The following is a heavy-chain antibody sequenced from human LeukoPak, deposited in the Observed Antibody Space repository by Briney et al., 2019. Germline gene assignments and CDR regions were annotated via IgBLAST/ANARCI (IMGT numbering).Heavy chain of an antibody. D-gene: IGHD1-14*01. CDR2: IYTTGST. V-gene: IGHV4-4*09. J-gene: IGHJ4*02. CDR3: ARHAQRTGMDYYFDY. CDR1: GGSISGYY. Sequence: SETLSLTCTVSGGSISGYYWSWIRQPPGKGLDWIGYIYTTGSTNYNPSHKSRVSISVDTSKNQFSLKLNSVTAADTAVYYCARHAQRTGMDYYFDYWGQGTLVTVSS.